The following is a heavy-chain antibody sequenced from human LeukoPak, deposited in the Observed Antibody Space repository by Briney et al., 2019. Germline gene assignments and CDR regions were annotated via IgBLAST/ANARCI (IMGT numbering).Heavy chain of an antibody. J-gene: IGHJ6*02. CDR1: VYTFTGYY. CDR3: ARGPYGSGSYYGMDV. Sequence: ASVKVSCKASVYTFTGYYMHWVRQAPGQGLEWMGWINPNSGGTNYAQKFQGRVTMTRDTSISTAYMELSRLRSDDTAVYYCARGPYGSGSYYGMDVWGQGTTVTVSS. CDR2: INPNSGGT. D-gene: IGHD3-10*01. V-gene: IGHV1-2*02.